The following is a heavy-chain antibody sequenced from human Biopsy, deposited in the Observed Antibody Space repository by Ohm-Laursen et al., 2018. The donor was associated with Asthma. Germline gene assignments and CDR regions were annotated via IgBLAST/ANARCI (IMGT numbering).Heavy chain of an antibody. V-gene: IGHV3-53*01. CDR2: IYSGGGT. J-gene: IGHJ4*02. Sequence: SLRLSCTASGFTVSTNGMSWVRQPPGKGLEWVSVIYSGGGTYYADSVQGRVTISRDNSKNTLSLQMNSLRAEDTAVYYCAKDERLYYGSDSKYMQPVPLGDWGQGTRVTVSS. CDR1: GFTVSTNG. D-gene: IGHD3-10*01. CDR3: AKDERLYYGSDSKYMQPVPLGD.